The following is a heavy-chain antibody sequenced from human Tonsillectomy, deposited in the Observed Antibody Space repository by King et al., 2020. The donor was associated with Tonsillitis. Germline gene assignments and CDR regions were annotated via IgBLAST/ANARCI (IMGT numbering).Heavy chain of an antibody. D-gene: IGHD3-16*01. CDR2: IYHSGST. CDR1: GYSISSGYY. J-gene: IGHJ4*02. CDR3: ASDPGWGYFDY. V-gene: IGHV4-38-2*01. Sequence: VQLQESGPGLVKPSETLSLTCAVSGYSISSGYYWGWIRQPPGKGLEWIGSIYHSGSTYYNPSLKSRVTISVDTSKNQFSLKLSSVTAADTAVYYWASDPGWGYFDYWGQGTLVTVSS.